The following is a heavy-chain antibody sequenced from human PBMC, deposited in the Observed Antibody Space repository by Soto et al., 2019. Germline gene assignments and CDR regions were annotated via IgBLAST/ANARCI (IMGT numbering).Heavy chain of an antibody. CDR1: GGSVISGSYY. CDR2: IYYSGST. Sequence: PSETLSLTCTVSGGSVISGSYYWSWIRQPPGKGLEWIGYIYYSGSTNYNPSLKSRVAISVDTSKNQFSLKLSSVTAADTAVYYCAGWELERPDIDYWGQGTLVTVSS. CDR3: AGWELERPDIDY. V-gene: IGHV4-61*01. D-gene: IGHD1-1*01. J-gene: IGHJ4*02.